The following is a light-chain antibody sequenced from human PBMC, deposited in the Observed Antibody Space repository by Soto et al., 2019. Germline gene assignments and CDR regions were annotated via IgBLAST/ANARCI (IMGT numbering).Light chain of an antibody. V-gene: IGLV2-14*01. CDR2: GVT. CDR1: SSDVGAYNY. Sequence: QSALTQPASVSGSPGQSITISCTGTSSDVGAYNYVSWYQQYPGKAPKLMIYGVTNRPSGVSNRFSGSKTGNTASLTISGLQAEDEADYYCFSHRGGDSHVFGTGTKVTRP. CDR3: FSHRGGDSHV. J-gene: IGLJ1*01.